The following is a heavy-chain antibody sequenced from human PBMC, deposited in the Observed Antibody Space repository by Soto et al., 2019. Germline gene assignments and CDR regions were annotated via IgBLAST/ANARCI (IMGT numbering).Heavy chain of an antibody. J-gene: IGHJ4*02. CDR3: ARSRPVAGTLYFDF. D-gene: IGHD6-19*01. CDR2: IHSGGST. V-gene: IGHV3-53*01. CDR1: GFIVSSNF. Sequence: EVQLVESGGGLIQPGGSRRLSCAASGFIVSSNFMSWVRQAPGKGLEWVSFIHSGGSTYYADSVKGRFTISRDDSKNTVYLQMNSLRAEDTAVYYCARSRPVAGTLYFDFWGQGTLVTVSS.